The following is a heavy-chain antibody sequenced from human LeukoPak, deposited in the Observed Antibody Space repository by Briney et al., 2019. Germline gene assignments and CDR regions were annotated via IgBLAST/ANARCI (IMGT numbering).Heavy chain of an antibody. CDR2: IYPGDTDT. CDR1: GYIFTNSW. Sequence: GESLQISFKGSGYIFTNSWIGWVRQMPGKGLEWMGIIYPGDTDTRYSPSFQGQVTISADRSISTAYLQWSSLKASDTATYYCARLDCGGGSCYGDYWGQGTLVTVSS. V-gene: IGHV5-51*01. J-gene: IGHJ4*02. D-gene: IGHD2-15*01. CDR3: ARLDCGGGSCYGDY.